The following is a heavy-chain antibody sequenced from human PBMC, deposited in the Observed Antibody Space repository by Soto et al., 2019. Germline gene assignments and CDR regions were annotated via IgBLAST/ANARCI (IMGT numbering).Heavy chain of an antibody. J-gene: IGHJ4*02. CDR1: GYTFTSYG. D-gene: IGHD3-22*01. Sequence: ASVKVSCKASGYTFTSYGISWVRQAPGQGLEWMGWISAYNGNTNYAQKLQGRVTMTTDTSTSTAYMELRSLRSDDTAVYYCARDKTYYDSSGYYPDGYYFDYWGQGTLVTVSS. V-gene: IGHV1-18*04. CDR2: ISAYNGNT. CDR3: ARDKTYYDSSGYYPDGYYFDY.